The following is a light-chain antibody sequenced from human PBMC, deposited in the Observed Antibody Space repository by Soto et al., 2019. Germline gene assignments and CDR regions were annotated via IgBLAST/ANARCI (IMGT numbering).Light chain of an antibody. V-gene: IGLV1-44*01. J-gene: IGLJ1*01. CDR3: AAWDDSLNAL. CDR2: IND. Sequence: QSVLTQPPSASGTPGQRITISCSGSSSNIGDNPVNWYQQLPGAAPTLLIYINDQRPSGVPDRFSGSKSGTSASLPISGLQPEDEADYYCAAWDDSLNALFGTGTKGTVL. CDR1: SSNIGDNP.